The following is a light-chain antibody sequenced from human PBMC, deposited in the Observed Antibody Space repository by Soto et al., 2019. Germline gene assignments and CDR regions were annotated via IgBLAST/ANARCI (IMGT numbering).Light chain of an antibody. V-gene: IGKV3-20*01. CDR1: QSVSSSC. J-gene: IGKJ1*01. CDR2: GAS. Sequence: EIVLTQSPCTLSLSAGERATLSCRASQSVSSSCLAWYQQKPGQAPRLLIYGASSMASGIPDRFSGSGSGTEFTLTINRLEPEDFAVYYCQQYGSYSATFGQGTKVDIK. CDR3: QQYGSYSAT.